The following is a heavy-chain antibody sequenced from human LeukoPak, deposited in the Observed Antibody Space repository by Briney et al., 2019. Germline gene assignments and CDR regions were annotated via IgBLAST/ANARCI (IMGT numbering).Heavy chain of an antibody. J-gene: IGHJ5*02. Sequence: GASVKVSCKASGYTFTSYGISWVRQAPGQGLEWMGWISAYNGNTNYAQKLQGRVTMTTDTSTSTAYMELRSLRSDDTAVYYCARDVDYISESGSSNWFDPWGQGTLVTVSS. CDR3: ARDVDYISESGSSNWFDP. V-gene: IGHV1-18*01. D-gene: IGHD6-25*01. CDR2: ISAYNGNT. CDR1: GYTFTSYG.